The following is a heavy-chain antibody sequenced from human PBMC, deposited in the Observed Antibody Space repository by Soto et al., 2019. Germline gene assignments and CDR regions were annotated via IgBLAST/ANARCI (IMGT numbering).Heavy chain of an antibody. CDR3: TGVVAASGWFDP. CDR1: GFTFGDYA. CDR2: IRSKAYGGTT. Sequence: PGGSLRLSCTASGFTFGDYAMSWVRQAPGEGLEWVGFIRSKAYGGTTEYAASVKGRFTISRDDSKSIAYLQMNSLKTEDTAVYYCTGVVAASGWFDPWGQGTLVTVFS. V-gene: IGHV3-49*04. D-gene: IGHD2-15*01. J-gene: IGHJ5*02.